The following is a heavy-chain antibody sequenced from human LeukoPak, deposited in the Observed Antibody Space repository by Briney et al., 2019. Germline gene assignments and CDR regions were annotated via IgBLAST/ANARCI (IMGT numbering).Heavy chain of an antibody. Sequence: GGSLRLSCAASGFTFSDFYMTWIRQAPGKGLEWVSYISSGGRTMYYADSVKGRFTISRDNAKNSLYLQMNSLRAEDTAVYYCARDSSGWYTDYWGQGTLVTVSS. J-gene: IGHJ4*02. CDR1: GFTFSDFY. D-gene: IGHD6-19*01. CDR2: ISSGGRTM. CDR3: ARDSSGWYTDY. V-gene: IGHV3-11*04.